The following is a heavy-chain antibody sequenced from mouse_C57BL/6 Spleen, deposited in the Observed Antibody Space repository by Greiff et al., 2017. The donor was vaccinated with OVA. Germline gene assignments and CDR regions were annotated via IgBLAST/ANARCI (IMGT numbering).Heavy chain of an antibody. D-gene: IGHD4-1*01. CDR2: IDPETGGT. J-gene: IGHJ2*01. V-gene: IGHV1-15*01. CDR3: TRAEELRRGRGYYFDY. CDR1: GYTFTDYE. Sequence: QVQLQQSGAELVRPGASVTLSCKASGYTFTDYEMHWVKQTPVHGLEWIGAIDPETGGTAYNQKFKGQAILTADKSYSTAYMEIRSLTAEKSAVYYCTRAEELRRGRGYYFDYWGQGTTLTVSS.